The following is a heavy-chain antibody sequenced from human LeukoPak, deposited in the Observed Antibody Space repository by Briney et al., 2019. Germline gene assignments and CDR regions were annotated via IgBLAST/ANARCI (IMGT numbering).Heavy chain of an antibody. D-gene: IGHD4-17*01. CDR2: ISPNSGGR. J-gene: IGHJ4*02. CDR3: ARGTTVTTPFDY. V-gene: IGHV1-2*02. Sequence: EASVKVSFKASGYTFTGYYIHWVRQAPGQGLEWMGWISPNSGGRNCAQKFQGRVTMTRDTSVSTAHMELSNVRSDDTAVYYCARGTTVTTPFDYWGQGTLVTVSS. CDR1: GYTFTGYY.